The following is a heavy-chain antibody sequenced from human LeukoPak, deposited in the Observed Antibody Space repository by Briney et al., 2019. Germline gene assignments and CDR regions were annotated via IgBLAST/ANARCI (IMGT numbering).Heavy chain of an antibody. J-gene: IGHJ4*02. CDR1: GYTFTIYA. Sequence: ASVKVSCKASGYTFTIYAMHWVRQAPGQRLEWMGWINAGNGNAKYSQEFQGRVTITRDTSASTAYMELSSLRSEDMAVYYCARRAIYCSSTSCYEGYFDYWGQGTLVTVSS. D-gene: IGHD2-2*01. V-gene: IGHV1-3*03. CDR3: ARRAIYCSSTSCYEGYFDY. CDR2: INAGNGNA.